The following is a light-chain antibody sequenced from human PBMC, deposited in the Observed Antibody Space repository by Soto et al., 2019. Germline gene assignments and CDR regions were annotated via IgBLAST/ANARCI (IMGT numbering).Light chain of an antibody. CDR2: GAS. CDR1: QSVSSND. Sequence: EIVLTQYPGTQSLSPGERATLSCRASQSVSSNDLAWYQQKPGQAPRPLNYGASSRATGIPDRFSCSGARTDFTLTISRLEPEDFAVYYCQQYGSSPWTFGQGTKVEIK. J-gene: IGKJ1*01. V-gene: IGKV3-20*01. CDR3: QQYGSSPWT.